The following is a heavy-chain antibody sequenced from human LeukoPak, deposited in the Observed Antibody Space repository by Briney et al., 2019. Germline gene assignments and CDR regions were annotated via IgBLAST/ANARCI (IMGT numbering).Heavy chain of an antibody. J-gene: IGHJ4*02. D-gene: IGHD3-16*01. CDR2: ISWNSGSI. CDR1: GFTFSDTW. Sequence: PGGSLRLSCAASGFTFSDTWMHWVRQAPGKGLEWVSGISWNSGSIGYADSVKGRFTISRDNAKNSLYLQMNSLRAEDTALYYCAKDLDYVAHGGFDYWGQGTLVTVSS. CDR3: AKDLDYVAHGGFDY. V-gene: IGHV3-9*01.